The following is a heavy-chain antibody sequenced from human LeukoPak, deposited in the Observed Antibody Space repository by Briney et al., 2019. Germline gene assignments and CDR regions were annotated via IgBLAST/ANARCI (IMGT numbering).Heavy chain of an antibody. CDR1: GFTFSSYS. V-gene: IGHV3-21*01. CDR3: ARVLNSVPNDY. D-gene: IGHD4-23*01. J-gene: IGHJ4*02. Sequence: GGSLRPSCAASGFTFSSYSMNWVRQAPGKGLEWVSSISSSSSYIYYADSVKGRFTISRDNAKNSLYLQMNGLRAEDTAVYYCARVLNSVPNDYWGQGTLVTVSS. CDR2: ISSSSSYI.